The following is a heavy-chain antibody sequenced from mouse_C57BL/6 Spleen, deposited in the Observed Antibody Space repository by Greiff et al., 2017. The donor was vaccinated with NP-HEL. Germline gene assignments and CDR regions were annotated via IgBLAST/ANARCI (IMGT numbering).Heavy chain of an antibody. D-gene: IGHD2-4*01. CDR1: GYTFTSYW. V-gene: IGHV1-69*01. CDR2: IDPSDSYT. Sequence: VQLQQPGAELVMPGASVKLSCKASGYTFTSYWMHWVKQRPGQGLEWIGEIDPSDSYTNYNQKFKGKSTLTVDKSSSTAYMQLSSLTSEDSAVYYCARQRITPWYFDVWGTGTTVTVSS. CDR3: ARQRITPWYFDV. J-gene: IGHJ1*03.